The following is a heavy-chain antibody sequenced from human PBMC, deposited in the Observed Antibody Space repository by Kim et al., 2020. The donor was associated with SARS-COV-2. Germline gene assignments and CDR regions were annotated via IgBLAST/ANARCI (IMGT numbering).Heavy chain of an antibody. CDR2: INHSGST. J-gene: IGHJ5*02. CDR1: GGSFSGYY. Sequence: SETLSLTCAVYGGSFSGYYWSWIRQPPGKGLEWIGEINHSGSTNYNPSLKSRVTISVDTSKNQFSLKLSSVTAADTAVYYCARSFSSWLRGMFDPWGQGT. D-gene: IGHD6-13*01. V-gene: IGHV4-34*01. CDR3: ARSFSSWLRGMFDP.